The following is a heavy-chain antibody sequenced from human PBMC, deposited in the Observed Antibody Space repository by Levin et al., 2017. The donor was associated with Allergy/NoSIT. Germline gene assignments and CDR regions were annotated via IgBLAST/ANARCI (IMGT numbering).Heavy chain of an antibody. CDR2: IYYSGST. J-gene: IGHJ4*02. D-gene: IGHD3-22*01. CDR1: GGSISSSDYY. V-gene: IGHV4-39*01. Sequence: PGGSLRLSCTVSGGSISSSDYYWGWIRQTPGKGLDWIGSIYYSGSTNYKPSLKSRLTISVDTSKNQFSLRLRSMTATDTAAYYCARLGYYFEASGYNIDYWGQGTLVTVSS. CDR3: ARLGYYFEASGYNIDY.